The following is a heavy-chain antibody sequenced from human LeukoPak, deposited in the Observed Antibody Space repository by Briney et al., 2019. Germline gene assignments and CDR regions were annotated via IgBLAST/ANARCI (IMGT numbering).Heavy chain of an antibody. CDR3: ARCFKDGYIAFDY. CDR1: GGSIGSYY. J-gene: IGHJ4*02. V-gene: IGHV4-4*07. CDR2: IYTSGST. D-gene: IGHD5-24*01. Sequence: SETLSLTCTVSGGSIGSYYWSWIRQPAGKGLEWIGRIYTSGSTNYNPSLKSRVTISVDTSKNQFSLKLSSVTAADTAVYYCARCFKDGYIAFDYWGQGTLVTVSS.